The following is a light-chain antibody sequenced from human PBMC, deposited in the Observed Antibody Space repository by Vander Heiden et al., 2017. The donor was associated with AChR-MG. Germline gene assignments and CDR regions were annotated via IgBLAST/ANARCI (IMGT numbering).Light chain of an antibody. CDR1: QSVSSSY. Sequence: EIVLTQSPGTLSLSPGERATISCRASQSVSSSYLAWYQQKPGQAPRLLIYGASNRATAIPDRFSGSGSGTDFTLTSSRLAPEDFAVYYCQRYGSSPFFGQGTRLEIK. V-gene: IGKV3-20*01. CDR2: GAS. J-gene: IGKJ5*01. CDR3: QRYGSSPF.